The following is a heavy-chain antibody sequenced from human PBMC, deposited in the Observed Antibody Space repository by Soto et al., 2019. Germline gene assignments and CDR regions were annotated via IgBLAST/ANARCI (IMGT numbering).Heavy chain of an antibody. V-gene: IGHV3-15*07. CDR2: IKSKTDGGTT. D-gene: IGHD6-19*01. Sequence: PGGSLRLSCAASCFTFSNAWINLVRQAPGKGLELVGHIKSKTDGGTTDYAANEKGRFTISRDNSKNTMYLQMNSLETEDTAVYYCTTGPPPFIAVAGGGDYGMDVWGQGTTVTVS. CDR3: TTGPPPFIAVAGGGDYGMDV. J-gene: IGHJ6*02. CDR1: CFTFSNAW.